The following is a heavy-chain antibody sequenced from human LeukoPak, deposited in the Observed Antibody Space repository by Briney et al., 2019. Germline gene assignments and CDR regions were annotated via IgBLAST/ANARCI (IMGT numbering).Heavy chain of an antibody. CDR1: GFTFSNYG. J-gene: IGHJ4*02. CDR2: IWYDGSNK. D-gene: IGHD5-24*01. V-gene: IGHV3-33*08. Sequence: GRSLRLSCAGSGFTFSNYGMHWVRQAPGKGLEWVAVIWYDGSNKYYADSVKGRFTISRDNSENTLYLQMNSLRAEDTAVYYCARAWVFDGYNSGEPFDYWGQGTLVTVSS. CDR3: ARAWVFDGYNSGEPFDY.